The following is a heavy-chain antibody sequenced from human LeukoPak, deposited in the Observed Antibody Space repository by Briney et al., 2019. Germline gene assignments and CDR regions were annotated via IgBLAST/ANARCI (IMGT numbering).Heavy chain of an antibody. CDR1: GFTFSTYA. CDR2: ISSNGGDT. CDR3: ARERGSSGWTFDY. D-gene: IGHD6-19*01. Sequence: GGSLRLSCAASGFTFSTYAMHWVRQAPGKGLEYVSAISSNGGDTYYANSVKGRFTISRDNTKNMLYLQMGSLRPEDMAVYYCARERGSSGWTFDYWGQGTLVTVSS. V-gene: IGHV3-64*01. J-gene: IGHJ4*02.